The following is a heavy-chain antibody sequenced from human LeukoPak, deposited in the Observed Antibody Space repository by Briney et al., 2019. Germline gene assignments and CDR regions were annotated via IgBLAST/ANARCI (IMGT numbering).Heavy chain of an antibody. CDR1: GFTVSNNY. J-gene: IGHJ4*02. V-gene: IGHV3-53*04. D-gene: IGHD3-16*01. CDR3: ARVGDEVAYTRGYLDH. Sequence: GGSLRLSCAASGFTVSNNYMNWVRQAPGKGLEWVSVIYMGGNTFYADPVKGRFTISRHTSKNTLYLQMNSLRAEDTAVYYCARVGDEVAYTRGYLDHWGQGTLVTVSS. CDR2: IYMGGNT.